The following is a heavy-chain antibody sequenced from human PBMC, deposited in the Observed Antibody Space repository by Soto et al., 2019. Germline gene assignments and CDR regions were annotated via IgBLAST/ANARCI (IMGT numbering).Heavy chain of an antibody. Sequence: PGGSLRLSCAASGFTFSSYGMHWVRQAPGKGLEWVAVIWYDGSNKYYADSVKGRFTIFRDNSKNTLYLQMNSLRAEDTAVYYCARDRTRRAAGQSPFFWGQGTLVTGFS. CDR3: ARDRTRRAAGQSPFF. CDR2: IWYDGSNK. V-gene: IGHV3-33*01. D-gene: IGHD6-13*01. CDR1: GFTFSSYG. J-gene: IGHJ4*02.